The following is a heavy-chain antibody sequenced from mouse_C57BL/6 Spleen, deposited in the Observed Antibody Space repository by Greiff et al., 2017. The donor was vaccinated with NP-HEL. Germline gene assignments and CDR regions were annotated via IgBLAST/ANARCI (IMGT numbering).Heavy chain of an antibody. CDR3: ARFVYFCFDY. CDR1: GFTFSDYG. J-gene: IGHJ2*01. CDR2: ISSGSSTI. V-gene: IGHV5-17*01. Sequence: EVKLVESGGGLVKPGGSLKLSCAASGFTFSDYGMHWVRQAPEKGLEWVAYISSGSSTIYYADTVKGRFTISRDNAKNTLFLQMTSLRSEDTAMYYCARFVYFCFDYWGQGTTLTVSS. D-gene: IGHD2-1*01.